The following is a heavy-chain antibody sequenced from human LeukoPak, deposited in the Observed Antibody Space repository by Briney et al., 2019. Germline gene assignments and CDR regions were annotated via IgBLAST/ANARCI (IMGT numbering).Heavy chain of an antibody. CDR2: IYYSGST. D-gene: IGHD5-18*01. V-gene: IGHV4-59*01. Sequence: SQTLSLTCTVSDGSISSYYWSWIRQPPGKGLEWIGYIYYSGSTNYNPSLKSRVTISVDTSKNQFSLKLSSVTAADTAVYYCASGIEKYTYDYEFGYWGQGTLVTVSS. CDR1: DGSISSYY. CDR3: ASGIEKYTYDYEFGY. J-gene: IGHJ4*02.